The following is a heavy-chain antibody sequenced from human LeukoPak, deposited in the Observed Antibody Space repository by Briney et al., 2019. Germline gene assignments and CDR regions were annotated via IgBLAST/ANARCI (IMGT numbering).Heavy chain of an antibody. V-gene: IGHV4-39*07. CDR1: GDSISSSSYF. Sequence: PSETLSLTCTVSGDSISSSSYFWSWIRQPPGKGLEWIGEINHSGSTNYNPSLKSRVTISVDTSKNQFSLKLSSVTAADTAVYYCARRTGIAAAGSPFDYWGQGTLVTVSS. J-gene: IGHJ4*02. D-gene: IGHD6-13*01. CDR3: ARRTGIAAAGSPFDY. CDR2: INHSGST.